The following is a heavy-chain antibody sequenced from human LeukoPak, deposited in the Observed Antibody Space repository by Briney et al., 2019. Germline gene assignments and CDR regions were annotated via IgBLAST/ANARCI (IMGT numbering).Heavy chain of an antibody. CDR2: ISGSGGST. V-gene: IGHV3-23*01. Sequence: GGSLRLSCAASGFTFSNFAMNWVRQAPGKGLEWVSTISGSGGSTYYADSVKGRFTISRANSKNTLYLKMNSLRAEDTAVYYCAKRVHTEQWLVPFDYWGQGTLVTVS. CDR1: GFTFSNFA. J-gene: IGHJ4*02. CDR3: AKRVHTEQWLVPFDY. D-gene: IGHD6-19*01.